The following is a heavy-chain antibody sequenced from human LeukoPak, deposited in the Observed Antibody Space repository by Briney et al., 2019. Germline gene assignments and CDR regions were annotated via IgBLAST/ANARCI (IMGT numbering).Heavy chain of an antibody. Sequence: GGSLRLSCAASGFTFSRFAMHWLRQAPVKGLEWVAFISYDGSDEYYADSVKGRFTISRDNSKNTLYLQMNSLRTEDTAVYYCVGDRVLAAELDNWGQGTLVAVSS. J-gene: IGHJ4*02. CDR2: ISYDGSDE. D-gene: IGHD6-25*01. CDR3: VGDRVLAAELDN. CDR1: GFTFSRFA. V-gene: IGHV3-30*04.